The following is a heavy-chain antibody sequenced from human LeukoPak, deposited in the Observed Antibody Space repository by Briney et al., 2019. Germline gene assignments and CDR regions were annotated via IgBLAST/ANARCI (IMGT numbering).Heavy chain of an antibody. CDR3: ARDRITMVRGVLDY. D-gene: IGHD3-10*01. CDR2: INPNSGGT. V-gene: IGHV1-2*02. J-gene: IGHJ4*02. Sequence: ASVKVSCKASGYTFTGYYTHWVRQAPGQGLERMGWINPNSGGTNYAQKFQGRVTMTRDTSISTAYMELSRLRSDDTAVYYCARDRITMVRGVLDYWGQGTLVTVSS. CDR1: GYTFTGYY.